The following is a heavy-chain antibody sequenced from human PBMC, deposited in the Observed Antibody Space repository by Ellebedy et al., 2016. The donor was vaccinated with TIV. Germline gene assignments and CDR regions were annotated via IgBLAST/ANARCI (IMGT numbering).Heavy chain of an antibody. CDR3: ARVSSGDFWSGYFPEGMDV. CDR2: INLANGNT. CDR1: GYTFTSYA. V-gene: IGHV1-3*01. Sequence: ASVKVSCKASGYTFTSYAFHWVRQAPGQRLEWMVWINLANGNTKYSQKVQGRVTITSDTSASTAYMELSSLRSDDTAVYYCARVSSGDFWSGYFPEGMDVWGQGTSVTVSS. J-gene: IGHJ6*02. D-gene: IGHD3-3*01.